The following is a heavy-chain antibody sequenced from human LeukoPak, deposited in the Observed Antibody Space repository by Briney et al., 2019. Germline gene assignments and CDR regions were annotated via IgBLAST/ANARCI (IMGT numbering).Heavy chain of an antibody. Sequence: GGSLRLSCAASGFTFSSYSMNWVRQAPGKGLEWVSHISSSGGNTYYADSVKGRFTISRDNSNNTLYLQMNSLRGEDTAVYYCAKVKYDYGDPVGWFDPWGRGTLVTVSS. CDR3: AKVKYDYGDPVGWFDP. D-gene: IGHD4-17*01. V-gene: IGHV3-23*01. CDR2: ISSSGGNT. CDR1: GFTFSSYS. J-gene: IGHJ5*02.